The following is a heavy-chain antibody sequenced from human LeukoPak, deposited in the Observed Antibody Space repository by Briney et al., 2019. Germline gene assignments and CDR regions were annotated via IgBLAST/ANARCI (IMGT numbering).Heavy chain of an antibody. CDR1: GFTFTSYA. CDR3: AIHDSSGWYFF. CDR2: ISGSGGST. Sequence: PGGSLRLSCTESGFTFTSYAMSWVRQAPGKGLEWVSGISGSGGSTYYADSVKGRFTISRDNSKSALYLQMNSLRAEDTAVYHCAIHDSSGWYFFWGQGTLATVSS. D-gene: IGHD6-19*01. J-gene: IGHJ4*02. V-gene: IGHV3-23*01.